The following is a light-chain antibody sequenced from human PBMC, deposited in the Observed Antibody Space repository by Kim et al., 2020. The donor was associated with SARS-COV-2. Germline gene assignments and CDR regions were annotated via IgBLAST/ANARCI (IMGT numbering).Light chain of an antibody. Sequence: PVGDIVTSTCRASQSISSYLNWYQQKPGKAPKLLIYVASSLERGVPSRFSGSGSGTEFTLTISSLQPEDFATYYCQQSYTTPQLTFGGGTKVDIK. CDR3: QQSYTTPQLT. J-gene: IGKJ4*01. CDR1: QSISSY. CDR2: VAS. V-gene: IGKV1-39*01.